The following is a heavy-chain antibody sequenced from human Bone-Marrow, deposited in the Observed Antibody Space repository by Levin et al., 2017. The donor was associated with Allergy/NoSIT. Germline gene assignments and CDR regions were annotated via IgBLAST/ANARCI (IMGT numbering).Heavy chain of an antibody. D-gene: IGHD6-19*01. CDR2: ISGSGTIT. J-gene: IGHJ4*02. CDR1: GFTFSSYA. V-gene: IGHV3-23*01. Sequence: PGGSLRLSCAASGFTFSSYAMSWVRQAPGEGLEWVSSISGSGTITHYAESVKGRLTISRDISKNMLHLQMNSLRGEETAIYFCAKEGLAVAGYYFDSWGQGTLVTVSS. CDR3: AKEGLAVAGYYFDS.